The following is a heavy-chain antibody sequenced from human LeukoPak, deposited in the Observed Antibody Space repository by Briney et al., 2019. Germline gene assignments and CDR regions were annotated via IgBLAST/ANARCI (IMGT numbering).Heavy chain of an antibody. CDR2: ISVSGATT. CDR1: GFTFSNYA. CDR3: AKDAAAAGD. J-gene: IGHJ4*02. V-gene: IGHV3-23*01. D-gene: IGHD6-13*01. Sequence: GGPLRLSCAASGFTFSNYAMHWVRQAPGGGLGWVSDISVSGATTYYGDSVKGRVTISRDNSKNTLYLQMTSLRAEDTAVYYCAKDAAAAGDWGQGTLVTVSS.